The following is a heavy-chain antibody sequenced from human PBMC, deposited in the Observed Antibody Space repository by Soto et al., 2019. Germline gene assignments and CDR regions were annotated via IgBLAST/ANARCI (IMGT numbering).Heavy chain of an antibody. V-gene: IGHV1-18*01. CDR2: ISAYNGNT. CDR1: GYTFTSYG. Sequence: ASVKASCKASGYTFTSYGISWVRQAPGQGLEWMGWISAYNGNTNYAQKLQGRVTMTTDTSTSTAYMELRSLRSDDTAVYYCARVGVTMVRGVIGAFDIWGQGTMVTVSS. J-gene: IGHJ3*02. D-gene: IGHD3-10*01. CDR3: ARVGVTMVRGVIGAFDI.